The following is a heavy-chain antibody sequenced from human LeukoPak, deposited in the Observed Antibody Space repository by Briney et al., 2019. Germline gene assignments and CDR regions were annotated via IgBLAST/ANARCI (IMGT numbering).Heavy chain of an antibody. CDR1: GFTFSSYG. Sequence: TGGSLRLSCAASGFTFSSYGMHWVRQAPGKGLEWAAVISYDGSNKYYADSVKGRFTISRDNSKNTLYLQMNSLRAEDTAVYYCAKVRGYSSGWSDYWGQGTLVTVSS. V-gene: IGHV3-30*18. CDR3: AKVRGYSSGWSDY. CDR2: ISYDGSNK. D-gene: IGHD6-19*01. J-gene: IGHJ4*02.